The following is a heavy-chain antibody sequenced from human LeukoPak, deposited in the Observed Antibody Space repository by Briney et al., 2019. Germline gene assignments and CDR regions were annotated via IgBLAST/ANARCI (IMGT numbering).Heavy chain of an antibody. CDR3: ARVGGDYGTDV. J-gene: IGHJ6*02. CDR2: IYYSGST. D-gene: IGHD3-16*01. Sequence: SETLSLTCTVSGGSISSYYWSWIRQPPGKGLEWIGYIYYSGSTNYNPSLKSRVTISVDTSKNQFSLKLSSVTAADTAVYYCARVGGDYGTDVWGQGTTVTVSS. CDR1: GGSISSYY. V-gene: IGHV4-59*01.